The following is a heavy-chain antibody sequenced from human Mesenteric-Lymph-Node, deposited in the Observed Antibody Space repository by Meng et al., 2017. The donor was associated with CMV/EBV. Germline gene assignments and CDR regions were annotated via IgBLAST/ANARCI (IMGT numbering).Heavy chain of an antibody. CDR3: ARDRTSSYYDSGGYDH. J-gene: IGHJ4*02. CDR1: GSTFSSYW. D-gene: IGHD3-22*01. CDR2: INQDGSEK. V-gene: IGHV3-7*01. Sequence: GGPLRLSCAASGSTFSSYWMSWVRQAPGKGLEWVASINQDGSEKYYVASVKGRFSISRDNAKKSLWLQMNTPRAEDTAVYFCARDRTSSYYDSGGYDHWGQGTLVTVSS.